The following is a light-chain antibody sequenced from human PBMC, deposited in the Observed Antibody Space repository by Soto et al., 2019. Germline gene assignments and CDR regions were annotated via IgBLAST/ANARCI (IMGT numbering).Light chain of an antibody. CDR3: CSYVGTPL. J-gene: IGLJ2*01. CDR1: SGNVGGYNY. CDR2: DVN. V-gene: IGLV2-11*01. Sequence: QSVLTQPRSVSGSPGQSVTISCTGTSGNVGGYNYVSWYQQHPGRAPKLVIFDVNKRPSGVPDRFSGSKSGNTASLTISGLQVEDEADYYCCSYVGTPLVGGGTKLTVL.